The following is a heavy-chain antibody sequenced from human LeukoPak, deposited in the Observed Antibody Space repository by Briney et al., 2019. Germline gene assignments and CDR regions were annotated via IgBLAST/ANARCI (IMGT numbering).Heavy chain of an antibody. Sequence: PSETLSLTCTVSGGSISSYYWGWIRQPPGKGLEWIGSIYYSGSTYYNPSLKSRVTISVDTSKNQFSLKLSSVTAADTAVYYCARSRFLEWLSLFDYWGQGTLVTVSS. CDR2: IYYSGST. J-gene: IGHJ4*02. CDR3: ARSRFLEWLSLFDY. V-gene: IGHV4-39*01. D-gene: IGHD3-3*01. CDR1: GGSISSYY.